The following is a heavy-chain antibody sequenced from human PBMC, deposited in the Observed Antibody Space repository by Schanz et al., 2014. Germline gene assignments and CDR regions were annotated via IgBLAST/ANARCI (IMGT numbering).Heavy chain of an antibody. CDR1: GFTFSSYV. J-gene: IGHJ4*02. CDR3: AAHGRGSGVDY. V-gene: IGHV3-23*04. Sequence: EVQVVESGGGFVQPGGSLRLSCAASGFTFSSYVMNWVRLAPGRGLEWVSFISASGDSTSYADSGKGRFNISRYKYKNSLSPQTTSLCDEATAMYYSAAHGRGSGVDYWGQGTLVTVSS. CDR2: ISASGDST.